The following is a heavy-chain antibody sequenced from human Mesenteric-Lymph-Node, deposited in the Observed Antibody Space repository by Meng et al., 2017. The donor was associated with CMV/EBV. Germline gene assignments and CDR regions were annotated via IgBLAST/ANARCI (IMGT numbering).Heavy chain of an antibody. Sequence: SVKVSCKASGGTFSSYTISWVRQAPGQGLEWMGRIIPILGIANYAQKFQGRVTITADKSTSTAYMELSSLRSEDTAVYYCARDYPQRYYDILTGYFDYWGQGTLVTVSS. CDR2: IIPILGIA. CDR3: ARDYPQRYYDILTGYFDY. J-gene: IGHJ4*02. CDR1: GGTFSSYT. D-gene: IGHD3-9*01. V-gene: IGHV1-69*04.